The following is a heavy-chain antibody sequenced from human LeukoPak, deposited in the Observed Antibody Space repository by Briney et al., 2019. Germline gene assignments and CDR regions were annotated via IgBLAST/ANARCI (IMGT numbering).Heavy chain of an antibody. CDR1: GGSISNYY. Sequence: SETLSLTCTVSGGSISNYYWSWIRQPAGKGLEWIGRISNSGSTNYNLVHKSRVTMSVDTSKNQFSVRLSSVTAADTAMYYCAREAGAYSFRLLDCWGQGVLVSVSS. D-gene: IGHD1-26*01. V-gene: IGHV4-4*07. CDR3: AREAGAYSFRLLDC. CDR2: ISNSGST. J-gene: IGHJ4*02.